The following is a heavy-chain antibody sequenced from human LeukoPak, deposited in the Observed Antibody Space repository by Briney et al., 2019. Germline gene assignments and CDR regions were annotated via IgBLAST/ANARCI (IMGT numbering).Heavy chain of an antibody. Sequence: ASVKVSCKASGYIFTNFDINWVRQATGQGLEWMGWMDPKSGNTGYAQKFQGRVTFTRDTSISTAYMEVNSLRSEDTAVYYCARWTNYDSSGKFDFWGQGTLVTVSS. V-gene: IGHV1-8*03. CDR1: GYIFTNFD. CDR3: ARWTNYDSSGKFDF. J-gene: IGHJ4*02. D-gene: IGHD3-22*01. CDR2: MDPKSGNT.